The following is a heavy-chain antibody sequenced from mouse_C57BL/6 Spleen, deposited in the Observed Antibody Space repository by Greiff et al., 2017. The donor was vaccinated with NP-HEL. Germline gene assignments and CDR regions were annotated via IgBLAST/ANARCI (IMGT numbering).Heavy chain of an antibody. CDR3: AKTAQATGDAMDY. V-gene: IGHV1-75*01. Sequence: QVQLQQSGPELVKPGASVKISCKASGYTFTDYYINWVKQRPGQGLEWIGWIFPGSGSTYSNEKFKGKATLTVDKSSSTAYMLLSSLTSEDSAVYFGAKTAQATGDAMDYWGQGTSVTVSA. CDR2: IFPGSGST. J-gene: IGHJ4*01. D-gene: IGHD3-2*02. CDR1: GYTFTDYY.